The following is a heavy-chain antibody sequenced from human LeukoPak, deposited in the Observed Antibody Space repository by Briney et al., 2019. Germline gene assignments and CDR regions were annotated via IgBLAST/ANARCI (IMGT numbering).Heavy chain of an antibody. CDR3: ARVYHYYDSSGYGY. CDR2: IYHSGST. V-gene: IGHV4-38-2*02. CDR1: GYSISSGYY. J-gene: IGHJ4*02. D-gene: IGHD3-22*01. Sequence: SETLSLTCTVSGYSISSGYYWGWIRQPPGKGLEWIGSIYHSGSTYYNPSLKSRVTISVDTSKNQSSLKLSSVTAADTAVYYCARVYHYYDSSGYGYWGQGTLVTVSS.